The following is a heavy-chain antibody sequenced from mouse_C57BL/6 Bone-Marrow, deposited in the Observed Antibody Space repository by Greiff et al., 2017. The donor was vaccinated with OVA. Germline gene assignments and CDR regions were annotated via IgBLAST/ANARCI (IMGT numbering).Heavy chain of an antibody. CDR2: IFPGSGST. CDR3: ARRTTVVPSYAMDY. Sequence: QVHVKQSGPELVKPGASVKISCKASGYTFTDYYINWVKQRPGQGLEWIGWIFPGSGSTYYNEKFKGKATLTVDKSSSTAYMLLSSLTSEDSAVYFCARRTTVVPSYAMDYWGQGTSVTVSS. D-gene: IGHD1-1*01. V-gene: IGHV1-75*01. CDR1: GYTFTDYY. J-gene: IGHJ4*01.